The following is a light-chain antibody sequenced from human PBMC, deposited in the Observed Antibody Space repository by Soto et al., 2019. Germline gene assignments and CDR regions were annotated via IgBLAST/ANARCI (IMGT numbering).Light chain of an antibody. J-gene: IGLJ2*01. Sequence: QSVLTQPHSVSGAQGQRVTISCTGSSSNIGAGYDVHWYQQLPGTATKLLIYGNSNRPSGVPDRFSGSKSGTSASLAITGLQAEDEADYYCQSYDSSLSAYVVFGGGTKLTVL. V-gene: IGLV1-40*01. CDR1: SSNIGAGYD. CDR3: QSYDSSLSAYVV. CDR2: GNS.